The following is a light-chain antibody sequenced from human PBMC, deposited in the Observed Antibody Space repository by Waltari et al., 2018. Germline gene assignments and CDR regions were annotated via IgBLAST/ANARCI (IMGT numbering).Light chain of an antibody. J-gene: IGKJ1*01. Sequence: ENVLTQSPGTLALSPGERATLSCRASQNINSNFLAWYQQKPGQAPRLLIYDAVNWASGIPDRFSGRGSGTDFTLTISSLEPEDFAVYYCQQYGSPPSRTFGQGTKVEMK. CDR1: QNINSNF. CDR2: DAV. V-gene: IGKV3-20*01. CDR3: QQYGSPPSRT.